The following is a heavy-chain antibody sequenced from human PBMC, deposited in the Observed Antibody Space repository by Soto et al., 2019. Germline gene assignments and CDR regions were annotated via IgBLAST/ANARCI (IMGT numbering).Heavy chain of an antibody. V-gene: IGHV3-30-3*01. CDR3: ARDRIAARATDY. J-gene: IGHJ4*02. CDR2: ISYDGSNK. CDR1: GFTFSSYA. Sequence: GGSLRLSCAASGFTFSSYAMHWVRQAPGKGLEWVAVISYDGSNKYHADSVKGRFTISRDNSKNTLYLQMNSLRAEDTAVYYCARDRIAARATDYWGQGTLVTVSS. D-gene: IGHD6-6*01.